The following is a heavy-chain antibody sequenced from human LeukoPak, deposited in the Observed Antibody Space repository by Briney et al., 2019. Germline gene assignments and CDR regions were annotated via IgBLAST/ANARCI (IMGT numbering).Heavy chain of an antibody. D-gene: IGHD1-26*01. J-gene: IGHJ4*02. Sequence: TSQTLSLTCTVSGGSISSGNYYWSWIRQPAGKGLEWIGRIHASGSTNYNPSLKSRVTISVDTTKNQFSLKLSSVTAADMAVYYCAGSYRLDYWGQGTLVTVSS. CDR1: GGSISSGNYY. CDR3: AGSYRLDY. V-gene: IGHV4-61*02. CDR2: IHASGST.